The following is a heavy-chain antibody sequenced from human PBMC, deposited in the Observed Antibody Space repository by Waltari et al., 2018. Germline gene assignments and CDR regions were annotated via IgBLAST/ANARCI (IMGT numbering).Heavy chain of an antibody. CDR2: INAGNGNT. CDR1: GYTFTSYA. D-gene: IGHD2-15*01. J-gene: IGHJ4*02. CDR3: ARPVDTVVAAVDYYFDY. V-gene: IGHV1-3*01. Sequence: QVQLVQSGAEVKKPGASVKVSCKASGYTFTSYAMHWVRQAPGQRLEWMGWINAGNGNTKYSQKFQGRVTITRDTSASTAYMELSSLRSEDTAVYYCARPVDTVVAAVDYYFDYWGQGTLVTVSS.